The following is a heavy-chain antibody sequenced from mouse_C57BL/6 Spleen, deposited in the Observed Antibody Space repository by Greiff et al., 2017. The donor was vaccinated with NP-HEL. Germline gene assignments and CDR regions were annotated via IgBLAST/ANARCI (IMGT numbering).Heavy chain of an antibody. CDR2: IYPGSGNT. Sequence: QVQLKQSGAELVRPGASVKLSCKASGYTFTDYYINWVKQRPGQGLEWIARIYPGSGNTYYNEKFKGKATLTAEKSSSTAYMQLSSLTSDDSAVYFCARERAVVARDYAMDYWGQGTSVTVSS. J-gene: IGHJ4*01. CDR1: GYTFTDYY. CDR3: ARERAVVARDYAMDY. V-gene: IGHV1-76*01. D-gene: IGHD1-1*01.